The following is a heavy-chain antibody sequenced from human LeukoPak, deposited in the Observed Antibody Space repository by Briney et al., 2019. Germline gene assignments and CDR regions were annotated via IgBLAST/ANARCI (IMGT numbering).Heavy chain of an antibody. CDR2: IYPDDSEI. CDR3: ARVDRVYGSGSYYNYNYALDV. V-gene: IGHV5-51*01. CDR1: GYSFPLYF. Sequence: GESLKISCEGSGYSFPLYFIAWVRQMPGKGLEWMGIIYPDDSEIRYSPSFQGQVTISADKSINTAYLQWGSLKASDTAMYYCARVDRVYGSGSYYNYNYALDVWGQGTTVTVSS. J-gene: IGHJ6*02. D-gene: IGHD3-10*01.